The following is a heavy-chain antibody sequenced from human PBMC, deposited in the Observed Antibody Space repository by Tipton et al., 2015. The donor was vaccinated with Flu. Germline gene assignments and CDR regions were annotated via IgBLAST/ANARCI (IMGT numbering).Heavy chain of an antibody. CDR1: GLTVSDNY. V-gene: IGHV3-53*05. D-gene: IGHD4-23*01. CDR2: IYSGGST. CDR3: AKSTGGFDY. J-gene: IGHJ4*02. Sequence: LSLTCAASGLTVSDNYMSWVRQAPGKGLEWVSVIYSGGSTYYADSVKGRFTISRDNSKNTVYLQMNSLRVEDTAVYYCAKSTGGFDYWGQGMLVTVSS.